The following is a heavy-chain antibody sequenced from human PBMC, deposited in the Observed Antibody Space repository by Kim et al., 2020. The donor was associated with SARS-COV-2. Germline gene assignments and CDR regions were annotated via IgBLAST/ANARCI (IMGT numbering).Heavy chain of an antibody. CDR1: GFTFSTYW. CDR3: AGGSGMDV. Sequence: GGSLRLSCAASGFTFSTYWMHWVCQSPGRGLVWVSGINTDGSTIVYADSVKGRFTISRDNAKNTLYLQMNSLRAEDTAVYYCAGGSGMDVWGQGTTVTVSS. CDR2: INTDGSTI. V-gene: IGHV3-74*01. J-gene: IGHJ6*02.